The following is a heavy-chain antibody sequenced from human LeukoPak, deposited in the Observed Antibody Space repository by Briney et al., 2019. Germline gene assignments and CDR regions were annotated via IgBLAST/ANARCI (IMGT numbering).Heavy chain of an antibody. V-gene: IGHV1-69*13. CDR2: IIPIFGTA. CDR1: GGTFSSYA. D-gene: IGHD5-18*01. Sequence: SVKVSCKASGGTFSSYAISWVRQAPGQGLEWMGGIIPIFGTANYAQKFQGRVTITADESTSTAYMELSSLRSEDTAVYYCAQTAMPQNWFDPWGQGNLVTVSS. J-gene: IGHJ5*02. CDR3: AQTAMPQNWFDP.